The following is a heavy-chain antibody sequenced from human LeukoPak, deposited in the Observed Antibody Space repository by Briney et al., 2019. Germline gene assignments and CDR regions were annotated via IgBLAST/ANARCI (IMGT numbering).Heavy chain of an antibody. CDR3: ARNLMGLVGPLEY. Sequence: SETLSLTCAVSGGSISSSNWWSGVRQPPGKGLGWIGEIYHTGSTNYNPSLKGRVTISVDKSKNQFSMKLSSVTAADTAVYYCARNLMGLVGPLEYWGQGTLVTVSS. D-gene: IGHD3/OR15-3a*01. J-gene: IGHJ4*02. CDR2: IYHTGST. CDR1: GGSISSSNW. V-gene: IGHV4-4*02.